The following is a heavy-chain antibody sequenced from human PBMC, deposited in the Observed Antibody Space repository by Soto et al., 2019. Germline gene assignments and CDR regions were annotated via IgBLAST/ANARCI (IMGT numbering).Heavy chain of an antibody. CDR3: ARDQGGSYHGGSPADY. V-gene: IGHV1-18*01. D-gene: IGHD1-26*01. CDR2: ISAYNGNT. Sequence: QVQLVQSGAEVKKPGASVKVSCKASGYTFTSYGISWVRQAPGQGLEWMGWISAYNGNTNYAQKRQGRVTMTTDTXPXXAHKELRTLRSDDTAVYYCARDQGGSYHGGSPADYWGQGTLVPVSS. J-gene: IGHJ4*02. CDR1: GYTFTSYG.